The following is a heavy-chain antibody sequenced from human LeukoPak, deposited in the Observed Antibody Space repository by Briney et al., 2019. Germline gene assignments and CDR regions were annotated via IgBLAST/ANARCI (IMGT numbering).Heavy chain of an antibody. D-gene: IGHD4-17*01. J-gene: IGHJ6*02. CDR3: ARDSTAYGDYVYYYYYGMDV. V-gene: IGHV4-59*12. CDR1: GGSISGYY. CDR2: IYYSGST. Sequence: NPSETLSLTCTVSGGSISGYYWSWVRQPPGKGLEWIGSIYYSGSTYYNPSLKSRVTISVDTSKNQFSLKLSSVTAADTAVYYCARDSTAYGDYVYYYYYGMDVWGQGTTVTVSS.